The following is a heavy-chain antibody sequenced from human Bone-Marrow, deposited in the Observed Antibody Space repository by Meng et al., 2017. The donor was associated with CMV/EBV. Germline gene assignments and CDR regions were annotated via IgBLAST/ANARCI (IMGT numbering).Heavy chain of an antibody. CDR1: GYTVNNNS. D-gene: IGHD1-26*01. CDR2: IYSGGSK. V-gene: IGHV3-66*02. J-gene: IGHJ4*02. Sequence: SCVGSGYTVNNNSMTWVRQAPGKGLEWVSVIYSGGSKYYADSVKGRFAVSRDTSKNTLYLQMNSLRVEDTAVYYCARGGGSYQNAFDYWGQGTLVTVSS. CDR3: ARGGGSYQNAFDY.